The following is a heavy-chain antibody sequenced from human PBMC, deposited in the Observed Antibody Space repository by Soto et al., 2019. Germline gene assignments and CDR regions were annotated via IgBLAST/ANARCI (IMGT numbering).Heavy chain of an antibody. CDR1: GFPFSTYA. J-gene: IGHJ4*02. V-gene: IGHV3-23*01. Sequence: EVQLLESGGTLVQPGGSLRLSCAASGFPFSTYAMSWVRQAPGKGLEWVSAISGSGSSTYYADSVKGRFTISRDNSKNTLYLLMHSLRAEETAVYYCAKDPGDTGYGDYFDYWGQGTLVTVSS. CDR3: AKDPGDTGYGDYFDY. D-gene: IGHD4-17*01. CDR2: ISGSGSST.